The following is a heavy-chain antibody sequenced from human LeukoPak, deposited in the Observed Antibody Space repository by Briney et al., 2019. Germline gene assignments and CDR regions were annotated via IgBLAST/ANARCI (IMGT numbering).Heavy chain of an antibody. J-gene: IGHJ3*02. CDR1: GFTFSSYG. CDR2: IRHDGSNK. D-gene: IGHD3-22*01. Sequence: PGGSLRLSCAASGFTFSSYGMHWVRQAPGKGLEWVAFIRHDGSNKYYADSVKGRFTISRDNSKNTLYLQMNSLRAEDTAVYYCAKDPRRITMIVVVPDAFDIWGQGTMVTVSS. V-gene: IGHV3-30*02. CDR3: AKDPRRITMIVVVPDAFDI.